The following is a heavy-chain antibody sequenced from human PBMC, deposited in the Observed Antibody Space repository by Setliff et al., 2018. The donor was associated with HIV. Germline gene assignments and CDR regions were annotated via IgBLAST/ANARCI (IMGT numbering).Heavy chain of an antibody. CDR2: IGSSNHGI. CDR1: GFNFKTYG. D-gene: IGHD3-10*01. CDR3: ASFFGDYGY. V-gene: IGHV3-48*04. Sequence: PGGSLRLSCAASGFNFKTYGMTWVCQAPGKGLDWVAHIGSSNHGIHYTASVQGRFTVPRDNANNLLFLEMNNLRVEDTAVYYCASFFGDYGYWGHGTQVTVSS. J-gene: IGHJ4*01.